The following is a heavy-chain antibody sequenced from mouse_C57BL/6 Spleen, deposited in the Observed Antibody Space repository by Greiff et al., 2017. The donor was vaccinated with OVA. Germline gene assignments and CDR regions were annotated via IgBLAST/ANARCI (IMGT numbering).Heavy chain of an antibody. CDR2: INYDGSST. CDR3: ARVGATEAMDY. Sequence: EVKLVESEGGLVQPGSSMKLSCTASGFTFSDYYMAWVRQVPEKGLEWVANINYDGSSTYYLDSLKSRFIISRDNAKNILYLQMSSLKSEDTATYYCARVGATEAMDYWGQGTSVTVSS. CDR1: GFTFSDYY. D-gene: IGHD1-1*02. V-gene: IGHV5-16*01. J-gene: IGHJ4*01.